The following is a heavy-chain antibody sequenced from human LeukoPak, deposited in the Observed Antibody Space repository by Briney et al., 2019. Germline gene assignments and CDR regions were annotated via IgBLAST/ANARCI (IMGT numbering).Heavy chain of an antibody. Sequence: GRSLRLSCVASGFTFSSYGMHWVRQAPGKGLEWVAVISYDGGNKYYADSVRGRFTISRDNSKNTLYLLVNSLRAEDTAVYYCARDLTGLLDYWGQGTLVTVSS. CDR2: ISYDGGNK. J-gene: IGHJ4*02. V-gene: IGHV3-30*03. D-gene: IGHD1-14*01. CDR3: ARDLTGLLDY. CDR1: GFTFSSYG.